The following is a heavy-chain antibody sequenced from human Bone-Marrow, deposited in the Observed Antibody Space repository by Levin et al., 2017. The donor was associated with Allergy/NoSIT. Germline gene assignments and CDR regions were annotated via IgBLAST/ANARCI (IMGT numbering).Heavy chain of an antibody. Sequence: PGGSLRLSCAASGFSFNDYTMHWVRQAPGKGLEWVSGISWNSGTIGYADSVKGRFTISRDNAKNSLYLQMNSLRTEDTALYYCAKTTYSSSWYRGDFDYWGQGTLVTVSS. V-gene: IGHV3-9*01. CDR1: GFSFNDYT. CDR2: ISWNSGTI. CDR3: AKTTYSSSWYRGDFDY. J-gene: IGHJ4*02. D-gene: IGHD6-13*01.